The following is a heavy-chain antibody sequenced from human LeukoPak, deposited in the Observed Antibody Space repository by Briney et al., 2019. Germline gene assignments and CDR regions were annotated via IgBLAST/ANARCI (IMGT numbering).Heavy chain of an antibody. Sequence: RGSLRLSCAASGFTFSAYAMSWVRLAPGKGLEWVSGISGSGAGTYYADSVKGRFTISRDNSKNTLDLQMNSLRAGDTAVYYCAKGSTAFGSSWYGKAYYYMDVWGKGTTVTVSS. J-gene: IGHJ6*03. D-gene: IGHD2-15*01. V-gene: IGHV3-23*01. CDR2: ISGSGAGT. CDR1: GFTFSAYA. CDR3: AKGSTAFGSSWYGKAYYYMDV.